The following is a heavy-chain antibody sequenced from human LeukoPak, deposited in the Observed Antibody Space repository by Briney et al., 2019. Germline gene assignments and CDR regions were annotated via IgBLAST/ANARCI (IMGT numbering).Heavy chain of an antibody. CDR2: INHSGST. D-gene: IGHD6-19*01. Sequence: SETLSLTCAVYGGSFSGYYWSWIRQPPGKGLEWIGEINHSGSTNYNASLKSRVTISVDTSKNQFSLKLSSVTAADTAVYYCARGSAVAGIGYWGQGTLVTVSS. V-gene: IGHV4-34*01. CDR1: GGSFSGYY. J-gene: IGHJ4*02. CDR3: ARGSAVAGIGY.